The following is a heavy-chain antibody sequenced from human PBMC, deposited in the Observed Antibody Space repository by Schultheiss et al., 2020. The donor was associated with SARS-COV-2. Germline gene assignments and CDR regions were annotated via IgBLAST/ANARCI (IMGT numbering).Heavy chain of an antibody. CDR3: ARDWTTVTNYYYYGMDV. CDR2: IIPIFGTA. Sequence: SVKVSCKASGYTFTSYAMHWVRQAPGQGLEWMGGIIPIFGTANYAQKFQGRVTITRDTSASTAYMELSSLRSDDTAVYYCARDWTTVTNYYYYGMDVWGQGTTVTVSS. V-gene: IGHV1-69*05. J-gene: IGHJ6*02. CDR1: GYTFTSYA. D-gene: IGHD4-17*01.